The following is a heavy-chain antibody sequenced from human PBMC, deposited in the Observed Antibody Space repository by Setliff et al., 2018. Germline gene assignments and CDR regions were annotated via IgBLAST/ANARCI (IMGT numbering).Heavy chain of an antibody. Sequence: GSLRLSCAASGFTFSNAWMSWVRQAPGKGLEWVGRIKSKTDGGTTDYAAPVKGRFTISRDDSKNTLYLQMNSLKTEDTAVYYCTTSLRYFDWSPTDYWGQGTLVTVSS. V-gene: IGHV3-15*01. CDR3: TTSLRYFDWSPTDY. J-gene: IGHJ4*02. D-gene: IGHD3-9*01. CDR1: GFTFSNAW. CDR2: IKSKTDGGTT.